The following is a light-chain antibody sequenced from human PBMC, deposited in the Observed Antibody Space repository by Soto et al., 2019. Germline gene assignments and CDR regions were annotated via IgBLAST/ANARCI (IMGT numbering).Light chain of an antibody. CDR2: DAS. Sequence: DIQMTQSPSTLSASVGDRVTITCRASQSISSWLAWYQQKPGKAPKLLIYDASSLESGVPSRFSGSGSGTEFTLTSSSLQPDEFATYYCQQYNSYSQTYTFGQGTKLEIK. CDR1: QSISSW. V-gene: IGKV1-5*01. J-gene: IGKJ2*01. CDR3: QQYNSYSQTYT.